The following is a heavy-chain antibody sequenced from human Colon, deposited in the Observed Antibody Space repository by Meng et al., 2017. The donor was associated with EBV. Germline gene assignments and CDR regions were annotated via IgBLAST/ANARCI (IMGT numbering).Heavy chain of an antibody. D-gene: IGHD4-17*01. V-gene: IGHV4-34*01. CDR3: ARGPTTYFDY. Sequence: QVQLQQWGAGLLKPSXXLSLSCAVYGGSFSGYYWTWIRQPPGKGLEWVAEINYSGNTNYSPSLKSRVTISVDTSKNQFSLKLSSVTAADTAVYYCARGPTTYFDYWGQGTLVTVSS. CDR2: INYSGNT. J-gene: IGHJ4*02. CDR1: GGSFSGYY.